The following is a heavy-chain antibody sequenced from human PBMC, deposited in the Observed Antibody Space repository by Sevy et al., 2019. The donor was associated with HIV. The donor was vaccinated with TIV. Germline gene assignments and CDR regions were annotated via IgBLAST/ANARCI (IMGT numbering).Heavy chain of an antibody. CDR1: GFTSSSYS. CDR2: LSDSGVST. J-gene: IGHJ4*02. CDR3: ARDRATSATGTLFDY. V-gene: IGHV3-23*01. D-gene: IGHD3-9*01. Sequence: GGSLRLSCAASGFTSSSYSMSWVRQPPGRGLEWVSTLSDSGVSTYYVYSVKGRFTISRDNSKNILYLQMNSLRAEDTAVYYCARDRATSATGTLFDYWGQGTLVTVSS.